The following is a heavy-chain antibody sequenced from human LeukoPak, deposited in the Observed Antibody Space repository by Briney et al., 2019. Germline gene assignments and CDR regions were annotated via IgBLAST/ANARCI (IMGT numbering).Heavy chain of an antibody. CDR3: ARMGPHYDFDW. V-gene: IGHV3-30*02. J-gene: IGHJ4*02. Sequence: GGSLRLSCAASGFTLSSHGMHWVRQAPGKGPEWVAYDGTNKNYADSFKGRFTISRDNSKNMLYLQMNSLTPEDTAVYYCARMGPHYDFDWWGQGTLVTVSS. CDR1: GFTLSSHG. CDR2: YDGTNK. D-gene: IGHD3-3*01.